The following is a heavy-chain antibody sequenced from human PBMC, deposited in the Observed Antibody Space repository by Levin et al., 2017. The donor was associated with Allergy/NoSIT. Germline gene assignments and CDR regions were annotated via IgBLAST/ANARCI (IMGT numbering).Heavy chain of an antibody. Sequence: KSGGSLRLSCKTSGYTFINSYLYWVRQAPGQGLEWMGWINPRSGDTKYAQKFLGRVNMTRDTSSSTAYLEVNSLTSDDKGVYFCARVFGADVRGVSRFDYWGQGTLVTVSS. CDR3: ARVFGADVRGVSRFDY. CDR1: GYTFINSY. D-gene: IGHD3-10*01. V-gene: IGHV1-2*02. CDR2: INPRSGDT. J-gene: IGHJ4*02.